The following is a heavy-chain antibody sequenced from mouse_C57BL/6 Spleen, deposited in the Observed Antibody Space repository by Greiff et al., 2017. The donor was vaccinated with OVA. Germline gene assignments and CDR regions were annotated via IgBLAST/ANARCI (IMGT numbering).Heavy chain of an antibody. CDR2: IHPNSGST. Sequence: QVQLKQPGAELVKPGASVKLSCKASGYTFTSYWMHWVKQRPGQGLEWIGMIHPNSGSTNYNEKFKSKATLTVDKSSSTAYMQLSSLTSEDSAVYYCASGSLLPFAYWGQGTLVTVSA. D-gene: IGHD2-10*01. J-gene: IGHJ3*01. CDR1: GYTFTSYW. V-gene: IGHV1-64*01. CDR3: ASGSLLPFAY.